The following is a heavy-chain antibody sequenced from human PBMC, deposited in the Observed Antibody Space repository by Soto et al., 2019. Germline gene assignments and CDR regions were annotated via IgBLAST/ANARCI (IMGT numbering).Heavy chain of an antibody. D-gene: IGHD4-17*01. Sequence: QVQLVQSGAEEKKPGAPVKVSCKASGYTFTTYAIHWVRQAPGQRLEWMGWINTGNGRTKYSPKFQGRVTITRDTSASTVYMELSSLRSEVTALYYCARDVHGDYVLDYWGQGTLVTVSS. CDR2: INTGNGRT. J-gene: IGHJ4*02. V-gene: IGHV1-3*05. CDR3: ARDVHGDYVLDY. CDR1: GYTFTTYA.